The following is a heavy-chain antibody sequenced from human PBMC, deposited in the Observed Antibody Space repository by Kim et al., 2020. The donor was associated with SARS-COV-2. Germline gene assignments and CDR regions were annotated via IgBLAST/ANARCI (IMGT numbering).Heavy chain of an antibody. Sequence: ASVKVSCKASGYTFTSYDINWVRQATGQGLEWMGWMNPNSGNTGYAQKFQGRVTMTRNTSISTAYMELSSLRSEDTAVYYCARSPALLWFGELLPRARYGMDVWGQGTTVTVSS. J-gene: IGHJ6*02. V-gene: IGHV1-8*01. CDR1: GYTFTSYD. CDR3: ARSPALLWFGELLPRARYGMDV. CDR2: MNPNSGNT. D-gene: IGHD3-10*01.